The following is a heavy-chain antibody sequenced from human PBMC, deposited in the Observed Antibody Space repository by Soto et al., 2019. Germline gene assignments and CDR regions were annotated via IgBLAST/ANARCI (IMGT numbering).Heavy chain of an antibody. J-gene: IGHJ4*02. CDR2: IGTAANT. Sequence: EVQLVESGGGLLQPGGSLRLSCAASGFTFSNYDMHWVRRVTGKGLEWVSTIGTAANTFYPGSVKGRFSISRENAKNSVYLQMNRLGAGDTAVYYCARGLTHLGLIDYWGQGALVTVSS. V-gene: IGHV3-13*01. D-gene: IGHD1-20*01. CDR3: ARGLTHLGLIDY. CDR1: GFTFSNYD.